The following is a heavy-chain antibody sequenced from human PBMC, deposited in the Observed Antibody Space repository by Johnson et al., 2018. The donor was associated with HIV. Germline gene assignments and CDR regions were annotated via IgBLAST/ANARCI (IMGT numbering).Heavy chain of an antibody. V-gene: IGHV3-33*08. CDR1: GFTFSSYA. CDR2: IKHDGGEN. J-gene: IGHJ3*02. CDR3: ARGGYGEVFDI. Sequence: QVQLVESGGGVVQPGRSLRLSCAASGFTFSSYAMHWVRQAPGRGLEWVANIKHDGGENYYVDSVKGRFTISRDNSKNTLYLQMNSLRAEDTAVYYCARGGYGEVFDIWGQGTMVTVSS. D-gene: IGHD4-17*01.